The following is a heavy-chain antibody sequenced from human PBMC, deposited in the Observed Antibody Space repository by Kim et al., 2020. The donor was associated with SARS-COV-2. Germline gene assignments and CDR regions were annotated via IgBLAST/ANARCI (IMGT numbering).Heavy chain of an antibody. V-gene: IGHV4-61*01. J-gene: IGHJ4*02. CDR3: ARRARTAGTVDY. CDR1: GGSVSSGSYF. D-gene: IGHD1-7*01. CDR2: VYYSGST. Sequence: SETLSLTCTVSGGSVSSGSYFWSWIRQPPGKGLEYIGYVYYSGSTYYNPSLKSRVTMSVDTSKNQFSLKLSSVTAADTAVYYCARRARTAGTVDYWGQGTLVTVSA.